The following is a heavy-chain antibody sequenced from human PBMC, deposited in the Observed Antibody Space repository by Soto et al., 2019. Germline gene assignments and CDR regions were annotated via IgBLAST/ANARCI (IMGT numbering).Heavy chain of an antibody. CDR2: MWYDGTEK. Sequence: QVQLVESGGGVVQPGKSLRLSCAASGFPVSNYGMQWVRQAPGKGLEWVAVMWYDGTEKYDVVSVKGRFTISRDTSRNSLYPEMNGLRRHDTAVSYCARDVVAAVSTRWLITWAKGTKITFS. J-gene: IGHJ4*02. CDR1: GFPVSNYG. D-gene: IGHD2-15*01. V-gene: IGHV3-33*01. CDR3: ARDVVAAVSTRWLIT.